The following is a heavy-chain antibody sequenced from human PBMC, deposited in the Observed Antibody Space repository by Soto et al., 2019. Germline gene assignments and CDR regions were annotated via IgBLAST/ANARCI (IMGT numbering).Heavy chain of an antibody. CDR1: GYTFTGYY. J-gene: IGHJ6*01. Sequence: ASVKVSCKASGYTFTGYYLHWVRQAPGQGLEWMGYINPDSGRTRYAQKFQGTVTMTRDTSITTAYLELSSLKYDDSAIFYCALSFSQTNIDVWGQGTTVTVSS. CDR2: INPDSGRT. V-gene: IGHV1-2*02. CDR3: ALSFSQTNIDV.